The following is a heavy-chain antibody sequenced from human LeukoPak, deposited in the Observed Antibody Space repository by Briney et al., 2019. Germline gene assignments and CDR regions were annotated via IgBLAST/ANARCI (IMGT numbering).Heavy chain of an antibody. CDR3: ARWVATTGLVDS. Sequence: SETLSLTCTVSSGSITNYYWSWIRQPPGKGLEYVGFIFHSGTTYYNPSLRSRVTISVATSKSQFSLQLTSLTAADTAVYYCARWVATTGLVDSWGPGTLVTVSS. D-gene: IGHD1-26*01. V-gene: IGHV4-59*08. CDR1: SGSITNYY. J-gene: IGHJ4*02. CDR2: IFHSGTT.